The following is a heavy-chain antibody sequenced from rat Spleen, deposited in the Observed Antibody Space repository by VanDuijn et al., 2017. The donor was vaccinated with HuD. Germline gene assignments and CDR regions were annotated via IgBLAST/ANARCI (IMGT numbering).Heavy chain of an antibody. CDR1: GFTFSNYG. CDR3: ARQGYLRDWYFDF. J-gene: IGHJ1*01. CDR2: IRTGGGNT. V-gene: IGHV5S13*01. Sequence: EVQLVESGGGLVQPGRSLKLSCAASGFTFSNYGMAWVRQAPTKGLEWVASIRTGGGNTYYRDSVKGRLTISRDNAKSTLYLQLDSLTSDDTATYYCARQGYLRDWYFDFWGPGTMVTVSS. D-gene: IGHD1-11*01.